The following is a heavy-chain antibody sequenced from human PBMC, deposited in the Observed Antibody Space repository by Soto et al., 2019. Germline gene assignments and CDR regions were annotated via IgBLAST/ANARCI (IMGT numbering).Heavy chain of an antibody. CDR2: MNPNSGNT. D-gene: IGHD2-2*01. J-gene: IGHJ6*02. Sequence: QAQLVQSGAEVKKPGASVKVSCKASGYTFTSSDITWVRQATGQGLEWMGWMNPNSGNTGYAQKFQGRVTMTRNTSIRTAYMELSSLRSEDTAVYYCARGGCIGTSCYPYYYYAMDVWGQGTTVTVSS. CDR3: ARGGCIGTSCYPYYYYAMDV. CDR1: GYTFTSSD. V-gene: IGHV1-8*01.